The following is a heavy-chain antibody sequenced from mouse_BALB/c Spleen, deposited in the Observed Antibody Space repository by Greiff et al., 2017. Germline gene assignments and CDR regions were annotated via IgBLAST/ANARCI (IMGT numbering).Heavy chain of an antibody. Sequence: LVKTGASVKISCKASGYSFTGYYMHWVKQSHGKSLEWIGYISCYNGATSYNQKFKGKATMTVDKSSSTAYMELARLTSEDSAIYYCARRDDGYYGAMDYWGQGTSVTVSS. CDR1: GYSFTGYY. CDR3: ARRDDGYYGAMDY. V-gene: IGHV1S34*01. D-gene: IGHD2-3*01. CDR2: ISCYNGAT. J-gene: IGHJ4*01.